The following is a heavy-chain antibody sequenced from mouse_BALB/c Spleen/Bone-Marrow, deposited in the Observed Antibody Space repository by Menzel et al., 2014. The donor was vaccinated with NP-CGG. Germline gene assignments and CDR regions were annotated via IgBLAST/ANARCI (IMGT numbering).Heavy chain of an antibody. V-gene: IGHV1-12*01. CDR3: SGGPYTSYAMDY. CDR1: GYTFTSYN. D-gene: IGHD3-1*01. Sequence: QVQLQQSGSELVKPRASVKMSCKASGYTFTSYNMHWVKQTPGQGLEWIGTIYPGNGDISYNQKFKGKATLTADKSSSTAYMQLSSLTSEDSAVYYCSGGPYTSYAMDYWGQGTSVIVSS. J-gene: IGHJ4*01. CDR2: IYPGNGDI.